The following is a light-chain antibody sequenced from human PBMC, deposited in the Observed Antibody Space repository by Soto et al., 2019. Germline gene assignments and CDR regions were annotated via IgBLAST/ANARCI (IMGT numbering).Light chain of an antibody. CDR1: SSDVGGYNY. J-gene: IGLJ1*01. CDR2: EVS. V-gene: IGLV2-8*01. Sequence: SAQTQPPSASGSPGQSVTISCTGTSSDVGGYNYVSWYQQHPGKAPKLMIYEVSKRPSGVPDRFSGSKSGNTASLTVSGLQAEDEADYYCSSYAGSNILFGTGTKVTVL. CDR3: SSYAGSNIL.